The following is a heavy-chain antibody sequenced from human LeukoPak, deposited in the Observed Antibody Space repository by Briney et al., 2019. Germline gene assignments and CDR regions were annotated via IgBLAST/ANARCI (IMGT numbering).Heavy chain of an antibody. CDR1: GFIFSSHA. D-gene: IGHD6-13*01. Sequence: GGSLRLSCEASGFIFSSHAMRWVRQAPGKGLEWVSVIGTGTTNTYYADSVKGRFTISRDNSKNTVYLQMSSLRPEDTAVYYCAKRVAAAGRTYYFDYWGQGTLVIVSS. J-gene: IGHJ4*02. CDR3: AKRVAAAGRTYYFDY. CDR2: IGTGTTNT. V-gene: IGHV3-23*01.